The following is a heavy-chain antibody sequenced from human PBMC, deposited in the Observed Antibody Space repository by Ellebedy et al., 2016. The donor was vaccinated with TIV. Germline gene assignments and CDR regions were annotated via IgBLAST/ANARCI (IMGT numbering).Heavy chain of an antibody. CDR1: GYTFTGHY. J-gene: IGHJ4*02. Sequence: ASVKVSXXASGYTFTGHYMHWVRQAPGQGLEWMGWINPNSGGTNYAQKFQGRVTMTRDTSISTAYMELSRLRSDDTAVYYCARIDMVRGGVAYWGQGTLVTVSS. D-gene: IGHD3-10*01. CDR3: ARIDMVRGGVAY. V-gene: IGHV1-2*02. CDR2: INPNSGGT.